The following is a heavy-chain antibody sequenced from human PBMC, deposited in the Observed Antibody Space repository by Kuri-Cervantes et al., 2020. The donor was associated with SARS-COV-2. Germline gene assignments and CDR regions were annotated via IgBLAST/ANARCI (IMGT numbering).Heavy chain of an antibody. Sequence: ASVKVSCKVSGYTLTELSMHWVRQAPGKGLEWMGGFDPEGGETIYAQKFQGRVTMTEDTSTDTAYMELSSLRSEDTAVYYCARDRRHYDFWSGYSHDAFDIWGQGTMVTVSS. V-gene: IGHV1-24*01. D-gene: IGHD3-3*01. CDR1: GYTLTELS. CDR3: ARDRRHYDFWSGYSHDAFDI. J-gene: IGHJ3*02. CDR2: FDPEGGET.